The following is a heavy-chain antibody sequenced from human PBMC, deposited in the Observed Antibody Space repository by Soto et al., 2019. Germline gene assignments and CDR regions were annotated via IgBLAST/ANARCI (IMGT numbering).Heavy chain of an antibody. J-gene: IGHJ4*02. D-gene: IGHD5-18*01. CDR3: ARSGYSYGYSY. CDR2: INDSGST. Sequence: QVQLHHWGAGLLKPSETLSLSCVVSGGSFSGYYWIWIRQPPGKGLEWIGEINDSGSTNYNPSLKSRVTISVDTSKNQFSLKLSSVTAADTAVYYCARSGYSYGYSYWGQGTLVTVSS. V-gene: IGHV4-34*01. CDR1: GGSFSGYY.